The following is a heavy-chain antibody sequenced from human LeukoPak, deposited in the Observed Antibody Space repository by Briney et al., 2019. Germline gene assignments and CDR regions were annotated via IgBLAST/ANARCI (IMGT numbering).Heavy chain of an antibody. CDR3: AREIRAAGTEGYYYYGMDV. CDR1: GFTFSSYS. Sequence: GGSLRLSCAASGFTFSSYSMNWVRQAPGKGLEWVSSISSSSSYIYYADSVKGRFTISRDNAKNSLYLQMNSLRAEDTAVYYCAREIRAAGTEGYYYYGMDVWGQGTTVTVSS. J-gene: IGHJ6*02. D-gene: IGHD6-13*01. V-gene: IGHV3-21*01. CDR2: ISSSSSYI.